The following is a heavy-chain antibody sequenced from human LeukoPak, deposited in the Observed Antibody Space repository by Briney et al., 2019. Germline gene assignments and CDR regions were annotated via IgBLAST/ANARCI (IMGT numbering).Heavy chain of an antibody. V-gene: IGHV4-39*01. CDR2: IYYTGRT. J-gene: IGHJ4*02. Sequence: SETLSLTCAVSGGSISSTTYYWAWIRQPPGKGLEWIGSIYYTGRTHYIPSLKSRVTISLATSRNQFSLNLSSVTAADTAVYYCATQVAGGPLDYWGQGTLVTVSS. CDR1: GGSISSTTYY. CDR3: ATQVAGGPLDY. D-gene: IGHD6-19*01.